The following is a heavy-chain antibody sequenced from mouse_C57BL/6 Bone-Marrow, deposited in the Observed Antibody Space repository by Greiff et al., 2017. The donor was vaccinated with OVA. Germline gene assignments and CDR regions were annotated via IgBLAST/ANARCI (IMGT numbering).Heavy chain of an antibody. V-gene: IGHV1-76*01. CDR3: ARGGLLWFAY. J-gene: IGHJ3*01. D-gene: IGHD1-1*01. CDR2: IYPGSGNT. Sequence: QVQLKESGAELVRPGASVKLSCKASGYTFTDYYINWVKQRPGQGLEWIARIYPGSGNTYYNEKFKGKATLTAEKSSSTAYMQLSSLTSEDSAVYFCARGGLLWFAYWGQGTLVTVSA. CDR1: GYTFTDYY.